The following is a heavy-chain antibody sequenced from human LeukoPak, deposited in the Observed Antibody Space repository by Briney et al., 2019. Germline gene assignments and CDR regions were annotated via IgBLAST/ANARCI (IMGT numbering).Heavy chain of an antibody. J-gene: IGHJ4*02. D-gene: IGHD5-18*01. CDR1: GGSFSGYY. Sequence: SETLSLTCAVYGGSFSGYYWSWIRQPPGKGLEWIGEINRSGSTNYNPSLKSRVTISVDTSKNQFSLKLSSVTAADTAVYYCARARLGYSYDYWGQGTLVTVSS. V-gene: IGHV4-34*01. CDR2: INRSGST. CDR3: ARARLGYSYDY.